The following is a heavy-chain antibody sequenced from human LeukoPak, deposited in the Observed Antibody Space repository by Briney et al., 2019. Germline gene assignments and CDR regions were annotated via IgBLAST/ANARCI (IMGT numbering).Heavy chain of an antibody. CDR2: VHSSGST. V-gene: IGHV4-4*07. CDR3: AREAVDYGSGSHDY. CDR1: GASIGSFY. J-gene: IGHJ4*02. Sequence: SETLSLTCTVSGASIGSFYWSWIRQPAGKGLEWIGRVHSSGSTNYIPSIKSRVTMSVDTSKNQFSLKLNTVTAADTAMYYCAREAVDYGSGSHDYWGQGILVTVSS. D-gene: IGHD3-10*01.